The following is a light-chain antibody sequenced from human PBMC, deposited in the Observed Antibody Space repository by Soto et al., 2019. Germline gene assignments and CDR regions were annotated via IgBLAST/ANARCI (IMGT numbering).Light chain of an antibody. CDR1: QIITNW. CDR2: KAS. Sequence: IQMTQSPSTLSASVGDRVTITCRASQIITNWLAWYQLRPGEAPKLLVYKASTLESGVPSRFSGSGSGTEFTLTIRSLQPDDAGTYYCQQYNTFSPTVGQGTKVDSK. CDR3: QQYNTFSPT. J-gene: IGKJ1*01. V-gene: IGKV1-5*03.